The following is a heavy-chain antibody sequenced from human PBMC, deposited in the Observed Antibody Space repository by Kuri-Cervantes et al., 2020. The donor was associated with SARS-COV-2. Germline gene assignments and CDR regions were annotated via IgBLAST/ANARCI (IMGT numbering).Heavy chain of an antibody. Sequence: GGSLRLSCKGSGYSFTSYWIGWVRQMPGKGLEWMRIIYPGDSDTRYSPSFQGQVTISADKSISTAYLQWSSLKASDTAMYYCATGLVVPAAMRDYWGQGTLVTVSS. D-gene: IGHD2-2*01. V-gene: IGHV5-51*01. CDR3: ATGLVVPAAMRDY. CDR1: GYSFTSYW. J-gene: IGHJ4*02. CDR2: IYPGDSDT.